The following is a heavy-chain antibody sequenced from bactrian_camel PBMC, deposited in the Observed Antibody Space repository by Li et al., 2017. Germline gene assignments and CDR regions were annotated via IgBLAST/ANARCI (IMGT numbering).Heavy chain of an antibody. D-gene: IGHD4*01. Sequence: QLVESGGGSVQTGGSLRLSCQASGSTYSSLCMGWFRQAPGKEREGVAVLDADGRTTLYRDSVKGRFTISKDYAKNTLYLELNNLKPEDTALYYCVAGVATGPFCYSDFELAGFWAQGTQVTVS. CDR2: LDADGRTT. CDR3: VAGVATGPFCYSDFELAGF. J-gene: IGHJ6*01. V-gene: IGHV3S28*01. CDR1: GSTYSSLC.